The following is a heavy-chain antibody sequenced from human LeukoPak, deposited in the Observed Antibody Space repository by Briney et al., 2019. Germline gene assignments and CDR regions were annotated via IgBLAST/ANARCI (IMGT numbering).Heavy chain of an antibody. V-gene: IGHV3-23*01. CDR1: GFTFTGHT. CDR3: AKDPNPLYDFWTGYK. Sequence: GGSLTLSCAASGFTFTGHTMTWLRPAPGKGLEWVSIIGGRDDRTYYADSVEGRFTISRENSKNILYLQMSSLRAEDTAVYYCAKDPNPLYDFWTGYKWGQGTLVTVSS. CDR2: IGGRDDRT. J-gene: IGHJ4*02. D-gene: IGHD3-3*01.